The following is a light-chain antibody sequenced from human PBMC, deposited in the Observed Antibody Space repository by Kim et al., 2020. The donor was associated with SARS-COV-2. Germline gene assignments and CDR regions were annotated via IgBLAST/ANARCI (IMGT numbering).Light chain of an antibody. Sequence: LYPGERATLSCRASQSVSRNYLAWYQQKLGQTPRLLIYGASTRAPGIPDRFSGSGSGADFTLTISSLGPEDFAVYYCQHYGGSRYTFGQGTKLEI. CDR3: QHYGGSRYT. CDR1: QSVSRNY. V-gene: IGKV3-20*01. J-gene: IGKJ2*01. CDR2: GAS.